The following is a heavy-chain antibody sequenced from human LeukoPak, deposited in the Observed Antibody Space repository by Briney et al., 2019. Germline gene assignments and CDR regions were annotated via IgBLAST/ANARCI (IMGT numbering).Heavy chain of an antibody. D-gene: IGHD5-24*01. CDR2: IKSKTDGGPT. V-gene: IGHV3-15*01. J-gene: IGHJ4*02. CDR1: GFTFSNAW. Sequence: GGSLRLSCAASGFTFSNAWMSWVRQAPGKGLEWVGRIKSKTDGGPTDYAAPVKGRFTLSSDDSKNTLYLQMNSLKTEDTAVYYCTATLPYWGQGTLVTVSS. CDR3: TATLPY.